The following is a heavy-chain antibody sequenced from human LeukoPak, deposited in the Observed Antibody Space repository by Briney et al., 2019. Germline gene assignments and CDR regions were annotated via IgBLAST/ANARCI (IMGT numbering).Heavy chain of an antibody. J-gene: IGHJ3*02. CDR2: IIPIFGTA. Sequence: ASVKVSCKASGGTFSSYAISWVRQAPGQGLEWMGRIIPIFGTANYAQKFQGRVTITADKSTSTAYMELSILRSEDTAVYYCATTRYYYDSSDAFDILGQGTMVTVSS. V-gene: IGHV1-69*06. D-gene: IGHD3-22*01. CDR3: ATTRYYYDSSDAFDI. CDR1: GGTFSSYA.